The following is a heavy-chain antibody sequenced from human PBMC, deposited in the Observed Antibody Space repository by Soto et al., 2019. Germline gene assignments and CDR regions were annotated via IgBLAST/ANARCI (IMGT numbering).Heavy chain of an antibody. J-gene: IGHJ4*02. CDR2: IYWNDGK. Sequence: QITLEESGPTLIKPTQTLTLTCTFSGFSLTTTGLGVGWIRQPPGKALEWLANIYWNDGKYYIPSLRTRLTVAKDTSKNQVVLTMTNMDPVDTATYYCAHLDGRAWYFFDYWGQGALVTVSS. V-gene: IGHV2-5*01. D-gene: IGHD2-8*02. CDR3: AHLDGRAWYFFDY. CDR1: GFSLTTTGLG.